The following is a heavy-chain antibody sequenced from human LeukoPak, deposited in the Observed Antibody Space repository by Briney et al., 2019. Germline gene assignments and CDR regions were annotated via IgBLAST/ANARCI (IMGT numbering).Heavy chain of an antibody. J-gene: IGHJ6*03. CDR1: GFTFSSYN. CDR3: ARDPYSGSYGDYYYYYMDV. D-gene: IGHD1-26*01. Sequence: TGGSLRLSCAVSGFTFSSYNMSWVRQAPGKGLEWVSSITSSSRYIYYADSVKGRLTISRDNAKSSLYLQMNSLRAEDTAVYYCARDPYSGSYGDYYYYYMDVWGKGTTVTISS. V-gene: IGHV3-21*01. CDR2: ITSSSRYI.